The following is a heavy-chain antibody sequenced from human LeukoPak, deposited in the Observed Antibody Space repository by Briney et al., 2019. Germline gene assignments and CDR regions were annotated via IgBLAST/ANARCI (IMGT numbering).Heavy chain of an antibody. D-gene: IGHD3-9*01. CDR1: GFTFSIYA. Sequence: PGGSLRLSCEASGFTFSIYAMTWVRQAPGKGLEWVSTFTNHHTTYYTDSVKGRFTISRDNSKNTLYLQMDSVRPEGTAVYYCAKEGYDILTGYRTNWFDPWGQGTLVTVSS. V-gene: IGHV3-23*01. CDR3: AKEGYDILTGYRTNWFDP. CDR2: FTNHHTT. J-gene: IGHJ5*02.